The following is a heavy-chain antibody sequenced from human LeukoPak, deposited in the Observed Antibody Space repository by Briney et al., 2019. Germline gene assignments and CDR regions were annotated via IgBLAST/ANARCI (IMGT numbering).Heavy chain of an antibody. D-gene: IGHD3-10*01. CDR2: IIPIFGTT. CDR3: ARGDYYGSGGFDY. J-gene: IGHJ4*02. V-gene: IGHV1-69*06. CDR1: GDTFSSYA. Sequence: SVKVSCTASGDTFSSYAINWVRQAPGQGLEWMGGIIPIFGTTKYAQKFRGRVTITADKSTSTVYMELSSLRSEDTAVYYCARGDYYGSGGFDYWGQGNLVTVSS.